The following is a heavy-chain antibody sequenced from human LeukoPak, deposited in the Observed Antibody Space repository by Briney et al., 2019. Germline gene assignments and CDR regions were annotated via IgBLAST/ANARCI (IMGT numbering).Heavy chain of an antibody. J-gene: IGHJ4*02. CDR2: IRYDGSNK. V-gene: IGHV3-30*02. CDR3: ASPGRIHNNDNFDY. Sequence: GGSLRLSCAASGFTFSSYGMHWVRQAPGKGLEWVAFIRYDGSNKYYADSVKGRFTISRDNAKNSLYLQMNSLRAEDTAVYYCASPGRIHNNDNFDYWGQGTLVTVSS. CDR1: GFTFSSYG. D-gene: IGHD5-18*01.